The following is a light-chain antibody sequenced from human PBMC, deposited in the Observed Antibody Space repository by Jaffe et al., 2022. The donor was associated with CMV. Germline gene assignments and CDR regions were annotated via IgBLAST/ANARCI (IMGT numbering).Light chain of an antibody. CDR1: QSVLYSSNHKNY. V-gene: IGKV4-1*01. CDR3: QQYHTSPLT. J-gene: IGKJ3*01. Sequence: DIVMTQSPASLAVSLGERATINCKSSQSVLYSSNHKNYLAWYQQKPGQSPKLLIYWASTRESGVPDRFSGSGSGTDFTLTITSLQAEDVAVYYCQQYHTSPLTFGPGTKVDIK. CDR2: WAS.